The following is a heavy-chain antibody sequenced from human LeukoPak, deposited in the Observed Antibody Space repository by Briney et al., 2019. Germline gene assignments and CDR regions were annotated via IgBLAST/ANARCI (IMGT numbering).Heavy chain of an antibody. CDR2: ISGGGETT. J-gene: IGHJ4*02. CDR1: GFTFNNYA. Sequence: PGGSLRLPCAASGFTFNNYAMSWVRQAPGKGLEWVSSISGGGETTYYADSAKGRFTISRDNSQNTLYLQMNSLRAEDTAVYYCARDYADYVGYFFFDYWGQGTLVTVSS. CDR3: ARDYADYVGYFFFDY. D-gene: IGHD4-17*01. V-gene: IGHV3-23*01.